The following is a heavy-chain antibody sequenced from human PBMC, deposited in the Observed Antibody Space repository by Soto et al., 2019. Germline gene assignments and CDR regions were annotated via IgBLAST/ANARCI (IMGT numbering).Heavy chain of an antibody. D-gene: IGHD3-16*01. V-gene: IGHV2-5*02. CDR3: AHCPDAGSNAALAY. J-gene: IGHJ4*02. CDR2: IYRDDDK. Sequence: QITLKESGPTLVKPTQTLTLTGTFSGFSLSTSGVSVGWIRQPPGKALDWLALIYRDDDKRYSPSLKSRLAITKDTSKDQLVLTITNIDTVDTPTYYCAHCPDAGSNAALAYWGRGTLVTVAS. CDR1: GFSLSTSGVS.